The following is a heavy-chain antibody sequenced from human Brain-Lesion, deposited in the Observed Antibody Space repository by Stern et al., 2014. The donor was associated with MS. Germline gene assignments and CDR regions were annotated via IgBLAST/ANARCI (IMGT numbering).Heavy chain of an antibody. CDR3: ARGVGTNWQLFYYGMDV. J-gene: IGHJ6*02. Sequence: KESGPGLVKPSETLSLTCTVSGASISTYYWSWIRQPPGKGLEWIGYVSYSGNTNYNPSLKSRVTISLDTSKSQFSLKLTSVTAADTAVYYCARGVGTNWQLFYYGMDVWGQGTTFTVSS. D-gene: IGHD2-2*01. CDR2: VSYSGNT. V-gene: IGHV4-59*01. CDR1: GASISTYY.